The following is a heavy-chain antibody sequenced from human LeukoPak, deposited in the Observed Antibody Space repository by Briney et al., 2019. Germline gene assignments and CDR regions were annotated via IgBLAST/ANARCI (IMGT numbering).Heavy chain of an antibody. CDR1: GFIFRTDW. CDR2: IKEEGGET. V-gene: IGHV3-7*01. J-gene: IGHJ4*02. D-gene: IGHD1-14*01. Sequence: GGSLRLSCAPPGFIFRTDWMSGVRQAPGRGGGWGANIKEEGGETDYVDSLRGGFTISRDNVKSSLYLQINSLRVEDTAVYYCGRDSFETDIDYWGQGTLVTVSS. CDR3: GRDSFETDIDY.